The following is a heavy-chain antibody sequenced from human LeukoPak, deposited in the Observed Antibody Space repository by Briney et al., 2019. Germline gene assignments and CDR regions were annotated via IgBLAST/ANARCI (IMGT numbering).Heavy chain of an antibody. Sequence: ASVKVSCKASGYTFTSYYMHWVRQAPGQGLEWMGGIIPIFGTANYAQKFQGRVTITADKSTSTAYMELSSLRSEDTAVYYCAIGRENGGIDYWGQGTLVTVSS. CDR1: GYTFTSYY. CDR2: IIPIFGTA. J-gene: IGHJ4*02. D-gene: IGHD3-16*01. V-gene: IGHV1-69*06. CDR3: AIGRENGGIDY.